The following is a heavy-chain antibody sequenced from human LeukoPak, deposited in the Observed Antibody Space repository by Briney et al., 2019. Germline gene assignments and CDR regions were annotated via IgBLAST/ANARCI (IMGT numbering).Heavy chain of an antibody. CDR2: ISGSGGST. CDR3: AKYSWEGYCSSTSCYTRYYYYYMDV. Sequence: GRSLRLSCAASGFTFDDYAMHWVRQAPGKGLEWVSAISGSGGSTYYADSVKGRFTISRDNSKNTLYLQMNSLRAEDTAVYYCAKYSWEGYCSSTSCYTRYYYYYMDVWGKGTTVTVSS. J-gene: IGHJ6*03. D-gene: IGHD2-2*02. CDR1: GFTFDDYA. V-gene: IGHV3-23*01.